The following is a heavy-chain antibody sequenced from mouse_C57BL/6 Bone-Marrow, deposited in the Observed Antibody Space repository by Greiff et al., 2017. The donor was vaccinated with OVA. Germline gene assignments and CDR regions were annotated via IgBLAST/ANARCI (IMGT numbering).Heavy chain of an antibody. CDR2: IYWDDDK. V-gene: IGHV8-12*01. Sequence: QVTLKECGPGILQSSQTLSLTCSFSGFSLSTSGMGVSWIRQPSGKGLEWLAHIYWDDDKRYNPALKSRLTISKDTSRNQVFLKITSVDTADTSTYYCARMGGYPAWCAYWGQGTLVTVSA. D-gene: IGHD2-2*01. CDR1: GFSLSTSGMG. J-gene: IGHJ3*01. CDR3: ARMGGYPAWCAY.